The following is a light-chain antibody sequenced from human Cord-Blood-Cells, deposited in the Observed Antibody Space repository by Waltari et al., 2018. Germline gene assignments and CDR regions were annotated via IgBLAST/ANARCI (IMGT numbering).Light chain of an antibody. CDR2: DVS. V-gene: IGLV2-11*01. CDR3: CSYAGSYV. CDR1: SSDVGGYNY. Sequence: QSALTQPRSVSGSPGQSVTISCTGTSSDVGGYNYVSWYQQPPGKAPKLMIYDVSKRPSGVPERFSCSNSGNTASLTISGLQAEDEADYDCCSYAGSYVFGTGTKVTVL. J-gene: IGLJ1*01.